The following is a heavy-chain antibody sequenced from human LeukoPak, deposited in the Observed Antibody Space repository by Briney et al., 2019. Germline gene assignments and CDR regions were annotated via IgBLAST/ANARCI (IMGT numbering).Heavy chain of an antibody. CDR2: GYYSGTT. J-gene: IGHJ4*02. CDR1: GGSITSYY. V-gene: IGHV4-59*01. D-gene: IGHD6-19*01. Sequence: SETLSLTCTVSGGSITSYYWTWVRQPPGKGLEWIGYGYYSGTTNYNPSLKSRFTISVDASKNQFSLKVSSVTAADTAVYHCARDAYSSGYYFFDYWGQGTLVTVSS. CDR3: ARDAYSSGYYFFDY.